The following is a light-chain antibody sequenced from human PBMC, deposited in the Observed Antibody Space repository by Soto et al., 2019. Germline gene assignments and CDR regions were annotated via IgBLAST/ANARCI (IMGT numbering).Light chain of an antibody. V-gene: IGLV1-44*01. CDR2: SNN. J-gene: IGLJ2*01. Sequence: QSVLTQPPSASGTPGQRVTISCSGSSSNIGSNTVNWYQQLPGTAPKLLIYSNNQRHSGVPDRFSGSNSGTSASLAISGLQSEDEVDDYCAAWDDSLNGHVVFGGGTKLTVL. CDR3: AAWDDSLNGHVV. CDR1: SSNIGSNT.